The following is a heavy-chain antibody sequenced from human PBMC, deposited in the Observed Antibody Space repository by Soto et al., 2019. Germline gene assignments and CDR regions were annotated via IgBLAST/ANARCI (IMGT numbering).Heavy chain of an antibody. CDR2: IDYHGSET. CDR1: GFSFSNYW. Sequence: EVQRVGSGGGLVQPGGSLRLSCAASGFSFSNYWMGWVRQAPGKGLEWVAIIDYHGSETYVVDSVKGRFTISRDNARDSLYLQMDSLTAEDTAMYFCPRPGRTGSLDFWGQGTLVTVSS. CDR3: PRPGRTGSLDF. D-gene: IGHD1-1*01. J-gene: IGHJ4*02. V-gene: IGHV3-7*01.